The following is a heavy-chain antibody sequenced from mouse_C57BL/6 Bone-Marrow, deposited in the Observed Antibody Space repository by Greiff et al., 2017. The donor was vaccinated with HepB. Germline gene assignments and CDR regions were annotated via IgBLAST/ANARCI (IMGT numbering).Heavy chain of an antibody. CDR2: IYPSDSET. D-gene: IGHD4-1*01. J-gene: IGHJ3*01. CDR1: GYTFTSYW. V-gene: IGHV1-61*01. CDR3: ARRGTGSWFAY. Sequence: QVHVKQPGAELVRPGSSVKLSCKASGYTFTSYWMDWVKQRPGQGLEWIGNIYPSDSETHYNQKFKDKATLTVDKSSSTAYMQLSSLTSEDSAVYYCARRGTGSWFAYWGQGTLVTVSA.